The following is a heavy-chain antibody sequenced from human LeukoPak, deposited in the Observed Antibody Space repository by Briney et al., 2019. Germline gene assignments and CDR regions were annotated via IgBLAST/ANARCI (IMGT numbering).Heavy chain of an antibody. Sequence: SETLSLTCAVYGGSFSGYYWSWIRQPPGKGLEWIGEINHSGSTNYNPSLKSRVTISVDTSKNQFSLKLSSVTAADTAVYYCARHELAYYGSGSYYDYWGQGTLVTVSS. CDR3: ARHELAYYGSGSYYDY. D-gene: IGHD3-10*01. CDR1: GGSFSGYY. V-gene: IGHV4-34*01. CDR2: INHSGST. J-gene: IGHJ4*02.